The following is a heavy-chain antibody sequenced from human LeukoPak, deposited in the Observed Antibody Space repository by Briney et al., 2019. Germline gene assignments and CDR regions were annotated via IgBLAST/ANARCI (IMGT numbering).Heavy chain of an antibody. CDR1: GFTFSNYA. D-gene: IGHD5-18*01. J-gene: IGHJ4*02. Sequence: PGGSLTLSCAASGFTFSNYAMSWARQAPGKGREWVSAINGSGGNTYYADSVKGRFIIYRDNSKNTLYLQMNSLRAEDTAVYYCTKGTIWLPFDYWGQGTLVTVSS. CDR3: TKGTIWLPFDY. V-gene: IGHV3-23*01. CDR2: INGSGGNT.